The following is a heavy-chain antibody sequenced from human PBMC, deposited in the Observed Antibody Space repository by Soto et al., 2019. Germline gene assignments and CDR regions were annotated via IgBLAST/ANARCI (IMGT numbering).Heavy chain of an antibody. CDR3: ARAGDSGGYSWFDP. D-gene: IGHD3-22*01. CDR1: GFTFRSYS. V-gene: IGHV3-48*01. CDR2: ISSGSSTI. Sequence: EVQLVESGGGLVQPGGSLRLSCAASGFTFRSYSMNWVRQAPGKGLEWVSYISSGSSTIHYADSVKGRFTISRDNAKNSLFLQMNSLRAEDTAVYYCARAGDSGGYSWFDPWGQGTLVTVSS. J-gene: IGHJ5*02.